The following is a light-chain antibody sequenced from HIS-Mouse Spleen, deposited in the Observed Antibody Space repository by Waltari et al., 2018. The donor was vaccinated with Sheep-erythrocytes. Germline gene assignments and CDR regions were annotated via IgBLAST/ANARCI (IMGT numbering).Light chain of an antibody. V-gene: IGLV2-11*01. CDR1: SSDGGGYNY. CDR2: DVS. Sequence: QSALTQPRSVSGSPGQSVTISCTGTSSDGGGYNYVSWYQQHPGKAPKLMLYDVSKLPSVVPVRFSVSQSGNTASLTISGLQAEDEADYYCCSYAGSYTVVFGGGTKLTVL. J-gene: IGLJ2*01. CDR3: CSYAGSYTVV.